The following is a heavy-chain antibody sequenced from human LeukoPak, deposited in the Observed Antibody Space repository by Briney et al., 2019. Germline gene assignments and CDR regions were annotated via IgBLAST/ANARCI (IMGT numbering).Heavy chain of an antibody. CDR3: AREEVKSFDN. CDR1: GFTFSSYW. V-gene: IGHV3-7*03. Sequence: GGSLRLSCAASGFTFSSYWMHWVRQAPGKGLEWVANIKGDGSETSYVTSVRGRFTISRDNAKSSLYLQMNNLRVEDTAVYYCAREEVKSFDNWGQGTLVTVSS. CDR2: IKGDGSET. J-gene: IGHJ4*02.